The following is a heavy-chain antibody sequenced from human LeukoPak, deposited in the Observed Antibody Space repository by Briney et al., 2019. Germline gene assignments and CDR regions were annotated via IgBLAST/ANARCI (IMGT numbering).Heavy chain of an antibody. V-gene: IGHV3-64*01. CDR3: ARDRDDSRGYDAFDI. CDR1: GFTFSSYA. D-gene: IGHD3-22*01. CDR2: ISSNGGST. J-gene: IGHJ3*02. Sequence: GGSLRLSCAASGFTFSSYAMHWVRQAPGKGLEYVSAISSNGGSTYYANSVKGRFTISRDNSKNTLYLQMGSLRAEDMAVYYCARDRDDSRGYDAFDIWGQGTMVTVSS.